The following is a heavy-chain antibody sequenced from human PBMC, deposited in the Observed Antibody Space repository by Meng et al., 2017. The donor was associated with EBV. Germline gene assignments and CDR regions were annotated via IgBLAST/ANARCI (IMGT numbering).Heavy chain of an antibody. CDR2: IHYSGST. CDR3: ARVNSDCGGVMCYKGWFDP. D-gene: IGHD2-21*01. J-gene: IGHJ5*02. Sequence: QVPPMGSGPGCVKPSETLSLTCTVSGDSISDYYWSWTRQPPGKGLEWIGYIHYSGSTYYNPSLKSRITISVDMSRNQFSLRLTSVTSADMAVYYCARVNSDCGGVMCYKGWFDPWGQGTLVTVSS. CDR1: GDSISDYY. V-gene: IGHV4-59*08.